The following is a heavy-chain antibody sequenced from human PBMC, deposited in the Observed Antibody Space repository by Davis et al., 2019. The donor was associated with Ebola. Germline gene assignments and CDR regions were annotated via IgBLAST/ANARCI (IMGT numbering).Heavy chain of an antibody. CDR2: ISYDGSNK. Sequence: GESLKISCTASGFIFSNFAMHWVRQAPGKGLEWVALISYDGSNKYYADSVKGRFTISRDNAKNSLYLQMNSLRAEDTAVYYCARSITIFGVVIHDAFDIWGQGTMVTVSS. CDR1: GFIFSNFA. D-gene: IGHD3-3*01. V-gene: IGHV3-30-3*01. J-gene: IGHJ3*02. CDR3: ARSITIFGVVIHDAFDI.